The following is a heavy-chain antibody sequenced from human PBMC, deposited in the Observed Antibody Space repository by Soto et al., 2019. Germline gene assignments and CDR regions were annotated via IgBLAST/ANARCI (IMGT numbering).Heavy chain of an antibody. D-gene: IGHD3-10*01. J-gene: IGHJ6*02. CDR2: IYYGGST. CDR1: GDSISTDY. CDR3: SRGVRGVIVSYYYYGMDV. Sequence: SATLSLTCTVSGDSISTDYWSWIRQSPGKGLEWIGFIYYGGSTNYNPSLKSRVTISVDTSKNQFSLKLSSVTAADTAVYYCSRGVRGVIVSYYYYGMDVWGQGTTVT. V-gene: IGHV4-59*12.